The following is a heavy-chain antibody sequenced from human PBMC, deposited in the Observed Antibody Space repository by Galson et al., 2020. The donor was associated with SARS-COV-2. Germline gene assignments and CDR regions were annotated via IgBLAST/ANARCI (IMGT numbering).Heavy chain of an antibody. J-gene: IGHJ6*03. CDR3: AKRPAYCGGDCPIWGYMDV. D-gene: IGHD2-21*02. V-gene: IGHV3-30*02. CDR1: GFTFSSYG. CDR2: IRYDGSNK. Sequence: QLGESLKISCAASGFTFSSYGMHWVRQAPGKGLEWVAFIRYDGSNKYYADSVKGRFTISRDNSKNTLYLQMNSLRAEDTAVYYCAKRPAYCGGDCPIWGYMDVWGKGTTVTISS.